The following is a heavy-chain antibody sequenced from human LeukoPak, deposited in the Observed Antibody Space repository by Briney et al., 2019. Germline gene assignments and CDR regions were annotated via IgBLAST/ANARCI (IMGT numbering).Heavy chain of an antibody. Sequence: SETLSLTCTVSGGSISSSSYYWGWIRQHPGKGLEWIGSIYYSGSTYYNPSLKSRVTISVDTSKNQFSLKLSSVTAADTAVYYCARGNTYYYDSSGGFQHWGQGTLVTVSS. CDR2: IYYSGST. CDR3: ARGNTYYYDSSGGFQH. D-gene: IGHD3-22*01. J-gene: IGHJ1*01. CDR1: GGSISSSSYY. V-gene: IGHV4-39*07.